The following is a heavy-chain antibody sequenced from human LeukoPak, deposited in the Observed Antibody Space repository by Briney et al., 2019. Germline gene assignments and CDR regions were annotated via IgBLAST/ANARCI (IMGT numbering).Heavy chain of an antibody. CDR3: ARQLHTAAADTRAYFEY. Sequence: PSETLSLTCSVSGGSISNADYYWGWVPQAPGEGLEWIGSIFYGERNHYNPSLKSRTTMSVDTSKNQFSLKLTSATDAAAARYYCARQLHTAAADTRAYFEYWGQGAVVTVSS. V-gene: IGHV4-39*01. CDR1: GGSISNADYY. D-gene: IGHD6-13*01. CDR2: IFYGERN. J-gene: IGHJ4*01.